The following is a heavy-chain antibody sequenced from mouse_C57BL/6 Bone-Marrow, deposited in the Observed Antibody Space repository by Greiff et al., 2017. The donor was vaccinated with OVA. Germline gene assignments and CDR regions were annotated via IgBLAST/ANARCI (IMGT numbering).Heavy chain of an antibody. Sequence: VQLQQSGAELVKPGASVKLSCKASGYTFTSYWMHWVKQRPGQGLEWIGMIHPNSGSTNYNEKFKSKATLTVDKSSSTAYMQLSSLTSEDSAVYYCAREGLRLPRGFDVWGTGTTVTVSS. CDR1: GYTFTSYW. D-gene: IGHD2-2*01. CDR3: AREGLRLPRGFDV. CDR2: IHPNSGST. J-gene: IGHJ1*03. V-gene: IGHV1-64*01.